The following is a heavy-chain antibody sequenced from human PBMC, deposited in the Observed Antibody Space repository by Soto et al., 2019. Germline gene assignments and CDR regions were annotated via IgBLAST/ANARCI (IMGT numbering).Heavy chain of an antibody. D-gene: IGHD2-2*01. CDR3: ARSQSRRSYYYGMDV. CDR2: IIPINGAA. V-gene: IGHV1-69*13. J-gene: IGHJ6*02. Sequence: GASVKVSCKASGYSFTNYGITWVRQAPGQGFEWMGGIIPINGAANYAQKFQGRVTITADESTSTAYMELSSLRSEDTAVYYCARSQSRRSYYYGMDVWGQGTTVTVSS. CDR1: GYSFTNYG.